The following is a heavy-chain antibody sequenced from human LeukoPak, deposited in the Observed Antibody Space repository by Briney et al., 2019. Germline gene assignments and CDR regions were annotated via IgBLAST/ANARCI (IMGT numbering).Heavy chain of an antibody. V-gene: IGHV4-59*08. D-gene: IGHD3-10*01. CDR1: GGAITNYY. CDR3: ARHLMVRGVIKWFDP. J-gene: IGHJ5*02. Sequence: PSETLSLTCGVSGGAITNYYWNWIRQAPGKGLEWLGYIYYTGSTTYNPSLKSRVTISVDTSKNQFSLKLSSVTAADTAVYYCARHLMVRGVIKWFDPWGQGTLVTVSS. CDR2: IYYTGST.